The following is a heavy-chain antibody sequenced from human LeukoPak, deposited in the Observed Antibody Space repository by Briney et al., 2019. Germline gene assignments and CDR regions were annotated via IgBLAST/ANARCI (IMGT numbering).Heavy chain of an antibody. J-gene: IGHJ4*02. D-gene: IGHD3-10*01. CDR3: ARDLFYSVSGTYYNVGRVFNY. Sequence: ASVKVSCKASGYTFTGYYIHWVRQAPGQGLEWMGWINPNNGDTNFAQKFQGRVTMTRDTSITTAYMELTSLRSDDTAVYYCARDLFYSVSGTYYNVGRVFNYWGQGTLVTVSS. V-gene: IGHV1-2*02. CDR1: GYTFTGYY. CDR2: INPNNGDT.